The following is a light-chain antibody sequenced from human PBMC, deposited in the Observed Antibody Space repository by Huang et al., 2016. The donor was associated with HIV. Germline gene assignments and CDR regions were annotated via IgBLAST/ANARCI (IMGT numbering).Light chain of an antibody. Sequence: DIQMTQSPSSLSASVGDRVTITCRASQVISNYLAWYQQKPGKVPKLLIYAASTLRSGVPSRFSGSGSGTDFTLTISSLQPEDVATYYCQKCNSAPFTFGPGTKVDIK. V-gene: IGKV1-27*01. J-gene: IGKJ3*01. CDR1: QVISNY. CDR3: QKCNSAPFT. CDR2: AAS.